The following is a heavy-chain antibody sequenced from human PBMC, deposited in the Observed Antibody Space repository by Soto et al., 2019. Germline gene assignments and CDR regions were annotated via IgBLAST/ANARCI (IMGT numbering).Heavy chain of an antibody. CDR1: GYTFTNYG. CDR3: ARGVGSLCYYNQDNWFDP. J-gene: IGHJ5*02. D-gene: IGHD3-10*01. CDR2: ISAYNGNT. Sequence: QVQLVQSGAEVKKPGASVKVSCKASGYTFTNYGISWVRQAPGQGLEWMGWISAYNGNTKYAQKLQGRVTMTTDTSTSTAYMELRSRRSDDTDVYYCARGVGSLCYYNQDNWFDPWGQGNLVTVSS. V-gene: IGHV1-18*01.